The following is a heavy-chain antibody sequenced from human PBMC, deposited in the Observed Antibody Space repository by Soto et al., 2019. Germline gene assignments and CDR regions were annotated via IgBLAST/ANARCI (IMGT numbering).Heavy chain of an antibody. V-gene: IGHV3-30*03. J-gene: IGHJ4*02. CDR3: VRDGGGGYSQVDH. Sequence: QVQLVESGGGVVQPGGSLRLSRVASGFSFRNYGMHGVRRVAGGGLEWVAVVSQDGSEKYYVDSLKGRFTISRDNSKNTMFLQMDSLGPDDTAVYYCVRDGGGGYSQVDHWGQGTLVTVSS. CDR2: VSQDGSEK. D-gene: IGHD5-18*01. CDR1: GFSFRNYG.